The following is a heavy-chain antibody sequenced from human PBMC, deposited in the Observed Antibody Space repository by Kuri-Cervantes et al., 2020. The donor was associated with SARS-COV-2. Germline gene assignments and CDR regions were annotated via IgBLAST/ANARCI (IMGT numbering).Heavy chain of an antibody. CDR2: IYHSGST. Sequence: GSLRLSCTVSGYSISRDYYWGWIRQPPGKGPEWVGSIYHSGSTYYNPSLKSRVTISVDTSKNQFSLKLSSVTAADTAVYYCARVDIVVVTAIRHYYYGMDVWGQGTTVTVSS. CDR3: ARVDIVVVTAIRHYYYGMDV. CDR1: GYSISRDYY. J-gene: IGHJ6*02. V-gene: IGHV4-38-2*02. D-gene: IGHD2-21*02.